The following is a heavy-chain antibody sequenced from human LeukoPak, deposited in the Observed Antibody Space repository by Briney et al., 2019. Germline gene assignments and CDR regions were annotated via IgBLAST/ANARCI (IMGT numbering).Heavy chain of an antibody. D-gene: IGHD3-16*01. CDR3: AKGSLGGIEGIDY. J-gene: IGHJ4*02. Sequence: GESLRLSCAASGFTFSGYGMHWVRQAPGKGLEWVAVISYDGSNKYYADSVKGRFTISRDNSKNTLYLQMNSLRAEDTAVYYCAKGSLGGIEGIDYWGQGTLVTVSS. CDR1: GFTFSGYG. V-gene: IGHV3-30*18. CDR2: ISYDGSNK.